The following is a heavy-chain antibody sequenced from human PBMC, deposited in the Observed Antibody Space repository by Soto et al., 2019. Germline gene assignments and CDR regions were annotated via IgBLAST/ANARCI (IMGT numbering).Heavy chain of an antibody. CDR2: IKQDGSEK. D-gene: IGHD3-22*01. V-gene: IGHV3-7*03. CDR1: GFSFSSYW. J-gene: IGHJ6*02. Sequence: GGSLRLSCAASGFSFSSYWMSWVRQAPGKGLEWVANIKQDGSEKYYVDSVKGRFTISRDNAKNSLFLQMNTLRVEDTAVYYCVKDHPIFSWLSDYFHGMAVCGQGTTVT. CDR3: VKDHPIFSWLSDYFHGMAV.